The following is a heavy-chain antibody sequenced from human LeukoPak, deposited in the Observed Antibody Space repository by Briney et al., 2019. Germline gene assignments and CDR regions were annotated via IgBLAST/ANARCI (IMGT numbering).Heavy chain of an antibody. Sequence: SETLSLTCTVSGGPLTSYYWSWIRQPPGKGLEWIGFIYYRGSTNYNPSLESRVTISVDTSKNQFSLKLSSVTAADTAVYYCARVYYDILTGLPYFDYWGQGTLVTVSS. D-gene: IGHD3-9*01. CDR2: IYYRGST. V-gene: IGHV4-59*01. CDR3: ARVYYDILTGLPYFDY. CDR1: GGPLTSYY. J-gene: IGHJ4*02.